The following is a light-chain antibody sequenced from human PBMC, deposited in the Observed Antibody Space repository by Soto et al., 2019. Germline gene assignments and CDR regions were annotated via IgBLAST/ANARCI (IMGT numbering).Light chain of an antibody. J-gene: IGKJ1*01. CDR1: QSISSY. V-gene: IGKV1-39*01. CDR3: QQRAA. Sequence: DIQMTQSPSSLSASLGDRVTITCRASQSISSYLNWYQQKPGKAPKLLIYAASSLQSGVPSRFSGSGSGTDFTLTISSLQPEDFATYYCQQRAAFGQGTKVDI. CDR2: AAS.